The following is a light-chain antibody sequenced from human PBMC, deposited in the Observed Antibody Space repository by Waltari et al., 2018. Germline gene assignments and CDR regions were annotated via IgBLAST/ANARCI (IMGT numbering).Light chain of an antibody. CDR2: AAS. J-gene: IGKJ4*01. V-gene: IGKV1-39*01. CDR3: QQSYSTLRT. CDR1: QSISSY. Sequence: DIQMTQSPSSLSASVGARVTIPCRASQSISSYLNWYQQKPGKAPKLLIYAASSLQSGVPSRFSGSGSGTDFTLTISSLQPEDFATYYCQQSYSTLRTFGGGTKVEIK.